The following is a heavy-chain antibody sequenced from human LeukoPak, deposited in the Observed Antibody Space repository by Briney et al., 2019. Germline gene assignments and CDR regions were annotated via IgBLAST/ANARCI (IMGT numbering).Heavy chain of an antibody. D-gene: IGHD4-11*01. J-gene: IGHJ4*02. CDR1: GFTFDDHG. CDR3: AKGTDSNYESYYFDY. V-gene: IGHV3-9*03. CDR2: ISWSSGII. Sequence: GGSLRLSCAASGFTFDDHGMHWVRQAPGKGLEGVSGISWSSGIIGYADSVKGRFTISRDNAKNSLYLQMNSLRAEDMALYYCAKGTDSNYESYYFDYWGQGTLVTVSS.